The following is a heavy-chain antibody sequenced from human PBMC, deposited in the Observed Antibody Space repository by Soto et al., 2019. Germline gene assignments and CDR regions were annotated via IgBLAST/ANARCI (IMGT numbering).Heavy chain of an antibody. V-gene: IGHV4-31*03. CDR2: IYYSGST. Sequence: QVQLQESGPGLVKPSQTLSLTCTVSGGSISSGGYFWSWIRQHPGKGLEWIGFIYYSGSTYYTPFLKSRVTISVDTSKNKVSLKLSSVTDADTAVYYCAREGSDPSYYYGMDVWGQGTTVTGSS. CDR1: GGSISSGGYF. J-gene: IGHJ6*02. CDR3: AREGSDPSYYYGMDV.